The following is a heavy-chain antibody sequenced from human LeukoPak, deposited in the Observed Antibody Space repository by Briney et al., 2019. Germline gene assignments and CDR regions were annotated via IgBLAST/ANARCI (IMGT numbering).Heavy chain of an antibody. CDR3: ARGMGFGNYDYYYYMDV. CDR2: IIPIFGTA. J-gene: IGHJ6*03. CDR1: GGTFSSYA. Sequence: SVKVSCKASGGTFSSYAISWVRQAPGQGLEWMGGIIPIFGTANYAQKFQGRVTITTDESTSTAYMELSSLRSEDTAVYYCARGMGFGNYDYYYYMDVRGKGTTVTVSS. D-gene: IGHD4-23*01. V-gene: IGHV1-69*05.